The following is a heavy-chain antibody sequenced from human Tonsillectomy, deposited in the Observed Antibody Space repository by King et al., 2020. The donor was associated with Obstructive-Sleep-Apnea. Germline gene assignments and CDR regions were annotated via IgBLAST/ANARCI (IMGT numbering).Heavy chain of an antibody. CDR2: IYYSGST. Sequence: QLQESGPGLVKPSQTLSLTCTVSVGSIISGDYCWSWIRQPPGKGLDWIAFIYYSGSTYYNPSLKSRVTISVDTSKNQFSLKLSSVTAADTAVYYCARYYYVSGSFNWFDPWGQGTLVTVSS. CDR1: VGSIISGDYC. J-gene: IGHJ5*02. CDR3: ARYYYVSGSFNWFDP. V-gene: IGHV4-30-4*01. D-gene: IGHD3-10*01.